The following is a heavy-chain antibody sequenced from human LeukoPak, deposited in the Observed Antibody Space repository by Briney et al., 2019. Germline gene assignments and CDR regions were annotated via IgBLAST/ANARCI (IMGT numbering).Heavy chain of an antibody. Sequence: ASVKVSCKASGYTFTGYYMHWVRQAPGQGLEWMGWINPNSGGTNYAQKFQGRVTMTRDTSISTAYMELSRLRSDDTAVYYCARVSDSDDYGDYEGNFDYWGQGTLVTISS. J-gene: IGHJ4*02. V-gene: IGHV1-2*02. CDR3: ARVSDSDDYGDYEGNFDY. CDR1: GYTFTGYY. D-gene: IGHD4-17*01. CDR2: INPNSGGT.